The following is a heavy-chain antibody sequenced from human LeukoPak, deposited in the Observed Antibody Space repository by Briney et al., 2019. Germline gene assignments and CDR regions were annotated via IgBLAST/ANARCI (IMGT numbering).Heavy chain of an antibody. CDR2: IRYDGSSK. CDR3: AKDQPYKWRDRETLTGCYDY. CDR1: EFTFSSYG. J-gene: IGHJ4*02. D-gene: IGHD3-9*01. V-gene: IGHV3-30*02. Sequence: PGGSLRLSCVGSEFTFSSYGMHWVRQAPGKGLEWVTFIRYDGSSKYYAGSVKGRFTISRDNSKNTLFLQMDSLRVEDTAVYYCAKDQPYKWRDRETLTGCYDYWGQGTLVTVSS.